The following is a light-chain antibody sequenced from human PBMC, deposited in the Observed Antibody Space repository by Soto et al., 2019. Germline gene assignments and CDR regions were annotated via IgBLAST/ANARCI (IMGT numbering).Light chain of an antibody. CDR3: SSYTSASTYV. J-gene: IGLJ1*01. CDR2: DVS. CDR1: SSYVGGYNY. V-gene: IGLV2-14*03. Sequence: QSVLTQPASVSGSPGQSITISCTGTSSYVGGYNYVSWYQQHPGTAPKLLIFDVSNRPSGVSNRFSGSKSGNTASLTISGLQTEDEADYYCSSYTSASTYVFGNGTKVTVL.